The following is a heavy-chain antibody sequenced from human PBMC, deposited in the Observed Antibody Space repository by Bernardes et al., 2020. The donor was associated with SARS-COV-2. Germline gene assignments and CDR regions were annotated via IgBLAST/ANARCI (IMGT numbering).Heavy chain of an antibody. D-gene: IGHD2-2*01. CDR1: GFIFSSYA. CDR2: ISGSGGST. V-gene: IGHV3-23*01. CDR3: AKDRCPGYCSREDY. J-gene: IGHJ4*02. Sequence: GGSLRLSCAASGFIFSSYAMSWVRQAPGKGLEWVSAISGSGGSTYYADSVKGRFTISRDNSKNTLYLQMNSLRAEDTAVYYCAKDRCPGYCSREDYWGQGTLVTVSS.